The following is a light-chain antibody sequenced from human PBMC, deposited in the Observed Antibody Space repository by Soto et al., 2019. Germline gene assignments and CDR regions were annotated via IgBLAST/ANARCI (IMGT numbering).Light chain of an antibody. CDR2: EDS. V-gene: IGLV6-57*04. CDR3: QSYDSSNRDVV. Sequence: NFMLTQPHSVSESPGKTVTISCTRSSGSIASNYVQWYQQRPGSAPTSVIYEDSQRPSGVPDRFSGSIDSSANSASLTISGLKTEDEADYYCQSYDSSNRDVVFGGGTQLTVL. CDR1: SGSIASNY. J-gene: IGLJ2*01.